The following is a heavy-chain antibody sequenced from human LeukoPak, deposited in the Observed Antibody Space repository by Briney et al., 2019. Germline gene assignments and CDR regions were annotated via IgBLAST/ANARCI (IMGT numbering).Heavy chain of an antibody. CDR3: ARGPWHYDSRGYFYDY. V-gene: IGHV3-21*01. CDR2: ISSSSSYI. D-gene: IGHD3-22*01. Sequence: GGSLRLSCAASGFTFSSYSMNWVRQAPGKGLEWVSSISSSSSYIHYADSVKGRFIISRDNAKNSLYLQMSSLRAEDTAVYYYARGPWHYDSRGYFYDYWGRGTLVTVSS. CDR1: GFTFSSYS. J-gene: IGHJ4*02.